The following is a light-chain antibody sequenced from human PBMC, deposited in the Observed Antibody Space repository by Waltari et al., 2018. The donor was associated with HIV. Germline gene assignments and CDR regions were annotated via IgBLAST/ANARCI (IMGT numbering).Light chain of an antibody. J-gene: IGKJ1*01. Sequence: IVVTQSPLSLPVTPGEPASISCTSNQSLLYTNGYNYLDWYLQKPGQSPQLLIYLGPNRASGVPDRFSGSGSGTHFTLKISKLQTEDVGVYYCMQALQIPWTFGLGTKVEIK. V-gene: IGKV2-28*01. CDR1: QSLLYTNGYNY. CDR3: MQALQIPWT. CDR2: LGP.